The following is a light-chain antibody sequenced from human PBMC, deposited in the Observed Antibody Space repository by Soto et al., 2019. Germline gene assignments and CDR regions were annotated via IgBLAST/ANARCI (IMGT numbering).Light chain of an antibody. Sequence: EIVMTQSPDTLSVSPGERATLSCRASQSVSSDLAWYHQKPGQAPRLLIYSASTRATGIPARFSGSGSGTEFTLTINSLQSEDFAVYYCQQYNNWPRTFGQETKVDIK. J-gene: IGKJ1*01. CDR1: QSVSSD. CDR3: QQYNNWPRT. CDR2: SAS. V-gene: IGKV3-15*01.